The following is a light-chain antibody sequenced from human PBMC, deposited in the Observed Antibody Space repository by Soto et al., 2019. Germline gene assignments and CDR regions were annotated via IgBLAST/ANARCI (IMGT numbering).Light chain of an antibody. J-gene: IGLJ1*01. CDR1: SIDVGAYNY. CDR3: SSYTARGTRV. V-gene: IGLV2-14*01. Sequence: QSALTQFASVSGSPGQSITISCTGTSIDVGAYNYVSWYQQHPDKAPKLLIYEVGNRPSGVSFRFSGSKSGNTASLTISGLQAEDEADYYCSSYTARGTRVFVTVTKVTVL. CDR2: EVG.